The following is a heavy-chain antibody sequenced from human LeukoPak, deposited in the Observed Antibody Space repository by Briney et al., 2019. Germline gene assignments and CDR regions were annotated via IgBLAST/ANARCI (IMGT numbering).Heavy chain of an antibody. Sequence: PGGSLRLSCAASGFTFSSYAMHWVRQAPGKGLEYVSAISSNGGSTYYANSVKGRFTIPRDNSKNTLYLQMGSLRAEDMAVYYCARSYYMDVWGKGTTVTVSS. CDR3: ARSYYMDV. J-gene: IGHJ6*03. V-gene: IGHV3-64*01. CDR1: GFTFSSYA. CDR2: ISSNGGST.